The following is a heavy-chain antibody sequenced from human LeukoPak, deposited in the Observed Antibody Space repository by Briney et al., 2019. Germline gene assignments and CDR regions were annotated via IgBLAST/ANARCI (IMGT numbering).Heavy chain of an antibody. Sequence: GGSLRLSCAASGFTFSSYEMNWVRQAPGKGLEWVSYISSSGSTIYYADSVMGRFTISRDNAKNSLYLQMNSLRAEDTAVYYCARDVRWHETASPFSDYYMDVWGKGTTVTVSS. D-gene: IGHD1-1*01. CDR3: ARDVRWHETASPFSDYYMDV. CDR1: GFTFSSYE. V-gene: IGHV3-48*03. CDR2: ISSSGSTI. J-gene: IGHJ6*03.